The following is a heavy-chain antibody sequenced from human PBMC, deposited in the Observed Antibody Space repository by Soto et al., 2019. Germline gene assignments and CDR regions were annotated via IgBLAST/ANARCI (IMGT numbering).Heavy chain of an antibody. J-gene: IGHJ6*03. CDR2: INPSGDHT. CDR1: GYTFSSYY. V-gene: IGHV1-46*01. Sequence: ASVKVSCKASGYTFSSYYLQWVRQAPGRGLEWMGIINPSGDHTSYEEKFRGRITMTSDTSTSTVYMELSSLRSDDTAVYYCARGPFRFFGELMPTYYYMVVWGQGTTVTVPS. D-gene: IGHD3-10*01. CDR3: ARGPFRFFGELMPTYYYMVV.